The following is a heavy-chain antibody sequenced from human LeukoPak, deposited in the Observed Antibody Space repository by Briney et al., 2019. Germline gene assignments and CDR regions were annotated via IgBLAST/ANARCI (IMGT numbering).Heavy chain of an antibody. V-gene: IGHV3-53*01. CDR1: GFTVSSSY. J-gene: IGHJ4*02. CDR3: ARASSDINEN. Sequence: GGSLRLSFAASGFTVSSSYMSWVRPAPGKGLEWVSVLYSNGATFYADSVKGRFTISRDMSRNTLYLQVNNLRAEDTAVYYCARASSDINENWGQGTLVTVSS. D-gene: IGHD2-15*01. CDR2: LYSNGAT.